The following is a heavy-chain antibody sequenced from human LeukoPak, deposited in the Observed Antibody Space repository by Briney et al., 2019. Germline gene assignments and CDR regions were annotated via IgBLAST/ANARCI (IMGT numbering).Heavy chain of an antibody. CDR1: GGSISSRSYY. Sequence: SETLSLTCTVSGGSISSRSYYWGWIRQPPGQGLEWIGNIYYSGSTYYNPSLKSRVTISVDTSKNQFSLKLSSVTAADTAVYFCASRVGTVGGNYFDYWGQGTLVTVSS. J-gene: IGHJ4*02. D-gene: IGHD2-15*01. V-gene: IGHV4-39*01. CDR3: ASRVGTVGGNYFDY. CDR2: IYYSGST.